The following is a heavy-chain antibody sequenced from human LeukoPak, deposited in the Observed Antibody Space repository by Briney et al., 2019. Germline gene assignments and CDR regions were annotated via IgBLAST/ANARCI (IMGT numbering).Heavy chain of an antibody. CDR3: ANSDY. CDR2: IKQDGSEK. CDR1: GFTFSSYA. Sequence: GGSLRLSCAASGFTFSSYAMSWVRQAPGKGLEWVANIKQDGSEKYYVDSVKGRFTISRDNAKNSLYLQMNSLRAEDTAVYYCANSDYWGQGALVTVSS. V-gene: IGHV3-7*01. J-gene: IGHJ4*02.